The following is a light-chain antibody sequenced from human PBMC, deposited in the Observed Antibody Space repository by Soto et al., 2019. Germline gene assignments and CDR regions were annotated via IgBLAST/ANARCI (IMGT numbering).Light chain of an antibody. CDR3: SSYTSSSTVV. Sequence: QSALTQPASVSGSPGQSITISCTGTSSDVGCYNYVSWYQQHPGKAPKLMIYDVSNRPSGVSNRFSGSKSGNTASLTISGLQAEDEADYYCSSYTSSSTVVFAGGTQLTVL. V-gene: IGLV2-14*01. CDR2: DVS. J-gene: IGLJ2*01. CDR1: SSDVGCYNY.